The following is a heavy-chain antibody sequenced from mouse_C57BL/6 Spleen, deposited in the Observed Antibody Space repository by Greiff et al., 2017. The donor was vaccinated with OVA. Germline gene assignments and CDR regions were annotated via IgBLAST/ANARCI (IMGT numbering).Heavy chain of an antibody. CDR3: ARDYDGSSYSFDY. CDR1: GYAFSSYW. V-gene: IGHV1-80*01. CDR2: IYPGDGDT. Sequence: VQLQQSGAELVKPGASVKISCKASGYAFSSYWMNWVKQRPGTGLEWIGQIYPGDGDTNYNGKFKGKATLTADKSSSTAYRQLSSLTSEVSAVYFCARDYDGSSYSFDYWGQGTTLTVSS. D-gene: IGHD1-1*01. J-gene: IGHJ2*01.